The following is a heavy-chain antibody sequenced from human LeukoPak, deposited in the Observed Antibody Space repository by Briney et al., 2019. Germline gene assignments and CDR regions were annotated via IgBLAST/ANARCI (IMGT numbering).Heavy chain of an antibody. Sequence: SETLSLTCAVYGGSFSGYYWSWIRQPPGKGLEWIGEINHSGSTNYNPSLKSRVTISVDTSKNQFSLKLSSVTAADTAVYYCARLRAETGTGRFDYRGQGTLVTVSS. J-gene: IGHJ4*02. V-gene: IGHV4-34*01. CDR3: ARLRAETGTGRFDY. D-gene: IGHD6-19*01. CDR1: GGSFSGYY. CDR2: INHSGST.